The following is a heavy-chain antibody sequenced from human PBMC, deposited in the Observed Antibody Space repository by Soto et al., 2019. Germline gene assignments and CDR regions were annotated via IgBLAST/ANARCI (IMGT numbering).Heavy chain of an antibody. CDR1: GYTLTELS. J-gene: IGHJ5*02. CDR2: FDPEDGET. CDR3: ATGGNIVLVPAAIVGWFDP. V-gene: IGHV1-24*01. Sequence: QVQLVQSGAEVKKPGASVKVSCKVSGYTLTELSMHWVRQAPGKGLEWMGGFDPEDGETIYAQKFQGRVTMTEDTSTDTAYMELSSLRSEDTAVYYCATGGNIVLVPAAIVGWFDPWGQGTLVTVSS. D-gene: IGHD2-2*01.